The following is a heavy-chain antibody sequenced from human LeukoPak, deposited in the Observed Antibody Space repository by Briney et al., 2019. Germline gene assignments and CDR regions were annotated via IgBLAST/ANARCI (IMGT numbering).Heavy chain of an antibody. D-gene: IGHD3-16*01. CDR2: IRHSDYTT. Sequence: GGSLRLSCAASGFTFSSYAMSWVRQAPGKGLEWVSAIRHSDYTTYYADSVKGRFTISRDNSRNTLYLQMNSLRAEDTAVYYCAKGNDGYYFDFWGQGTLVTVSS. V-gene: IGHV3-23*01. CDR1: GFTFSSYA. CDR3: AKGNDGYYFDF. J-gene: IGHJ4*02.